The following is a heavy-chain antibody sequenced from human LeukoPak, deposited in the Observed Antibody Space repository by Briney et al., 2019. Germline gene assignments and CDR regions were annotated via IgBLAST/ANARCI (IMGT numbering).Heavy chain of an antibody. CDR3: ARVATGTTGAFDI. J-gene: IGHJ3*02. D-gene: IGHD1-7*01. CDR1: GYTFTGYY. V-gene: IGHV1-2*02. Sequence: ASVKVSFKASGYTFTGYYMHWVRQAPGQGLEWMGWINPNSGGTNYAQKFQGRVTMTRDTSISTAYMELSRPRSDDTAVYYCARVATGTTGAFDIWGQGTMVTVSS. CDR2: INPNSGGT.